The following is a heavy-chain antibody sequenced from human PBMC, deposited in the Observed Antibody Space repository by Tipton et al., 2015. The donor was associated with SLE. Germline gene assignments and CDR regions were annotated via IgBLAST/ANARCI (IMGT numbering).Heavy chain of an antibody. D-gene: IGHD3-16*02. CDR2: LYTNGST. Sequence: TLSLTCTVSGGSISSGNYYWSWIRQPAGKGLEGIGHLYTNGSTDYNPSLTSRVTISIDTSKNQFSLKLSSVTAADTAVYYCASGGYYDYIWRSYRPRFDYWGQETLVTVSS. V-gene: IGHV4-61*09. CDR3: ASGGYYDYIWRSYRPRFDY. CDR1: GGSISSGNYY. J-gene: IGHJ4*02.